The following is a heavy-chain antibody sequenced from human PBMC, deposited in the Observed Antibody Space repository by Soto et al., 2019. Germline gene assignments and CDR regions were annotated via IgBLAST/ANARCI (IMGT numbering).Heavy chain of an antibody. CDR3: ARREQSDYSYMDV. CDR2: ISSNGVGT. V-gene: IGHV3-64*01. Sequence: EVQLVESGGGLVQPGGSLRLSCAASGFTFSNYAMDWVRQAPGKVLEYVSGISSNGVGTYYANSVKDRFTISRDNSKNTLYRQMGSMRAEDMAVYYCARREQSDYSYMDVWGKGTSVTVSS. J-gene: IGHJ6*03. D-gene: IGHD6-19*01. CDR1: GFTFSNYA.